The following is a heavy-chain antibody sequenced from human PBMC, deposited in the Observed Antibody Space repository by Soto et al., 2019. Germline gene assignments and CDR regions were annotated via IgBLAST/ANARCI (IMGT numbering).Heavy chain of an antibody. CDR2: ISSSSSTI. CDR3: ARKDDSGDYVWPSGYGMDV. CDR1: GFTFSSYS. Sequence: EVQLVESGGGLVQPGGSLRLSCAASGFTFSSYSMNWVRQAPGKGLEWVSYISSSSSTIYYADSVKGRFTISRDNAKNSLYLQMNSLRAEDTAVYYCARKDDSGDYVWPSGYGMDVWGQGTTVTVSS. D-gene: IGHD4-17*01. V-gene: IGHV3-48*01. J-gene: IGHJ6*02.